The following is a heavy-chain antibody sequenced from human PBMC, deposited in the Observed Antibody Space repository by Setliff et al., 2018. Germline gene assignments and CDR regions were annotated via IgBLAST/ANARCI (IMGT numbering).Heavy chain of an antibody. J-gene: IGHJ3*02. CDR3: ARDGGGDSDAFDI. V-gene: IGHV1-2*06. D-gene: IGHD3-16*01. Sequence: ASVKVSCKASGYTFTGYYMYWVRQAPGQGLEWMGRINPSSGATIHAQKFQGRVTMTSDTSISTAYMELGRLRPDDTAVYFCARDGGGDSDAFDIWGQGTMVTVSS. CDR2: INPSSGAT. CDR1: GYTFTGYY.